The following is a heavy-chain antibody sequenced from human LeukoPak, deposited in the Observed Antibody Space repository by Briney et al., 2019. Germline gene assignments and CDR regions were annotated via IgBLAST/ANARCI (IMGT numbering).Heavy chain of an antibody. CDR1: GGTFSSYT. CDR2: IIPILGIA. J-gene: IGHJ3*02. D-gene: IGHD1-26*01. CDR3: ARDLVVAREGATSFFAFDI. Sequence: SVKVSCKASGGTFSSYTISWVRQAPGQGLEWMGRIIPILGIANYAQKFQGRVTITADKSTSTAYMELSSLRSEDTAVYYCARDLVVAREGATSFFAFDIWGQGTMVTVSS. V-gene: IGHV1-69*04.